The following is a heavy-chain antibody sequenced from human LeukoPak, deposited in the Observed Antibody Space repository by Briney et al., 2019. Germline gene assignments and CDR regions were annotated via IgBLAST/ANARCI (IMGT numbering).Heavy chain of an antibody. CDR2: IIPIFGTA. Sequence: ASVKVSCKASGGTFSSYAISWVRQAPGQGLEWMGGIIPIFGTANYAQKFQGRVTITTDESTSTAYMELSSLRSEDTAVSYCARSFWSGYYYFDYWGQGTLVTVSS. D-gene: IGHD3-3*01. J-gene: IGHJ4*02. V-gene: IGHV1-69*05. CDR1: GGTFSSYA. CDR3: ARSFWSGYYYFDY.